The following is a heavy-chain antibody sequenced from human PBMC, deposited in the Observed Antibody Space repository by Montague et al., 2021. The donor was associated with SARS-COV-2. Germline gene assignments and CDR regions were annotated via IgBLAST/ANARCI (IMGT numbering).Heavy chain of an antibody. CDR1: LFTFSNYA. CDR3: AREWDDITRPAHYGMDF. J-gene: IGHJ6*02. CDR2: ISYDGSNK. D-gene: IGHD3-16*01. Sequence: RLSCAASLFTFSNYAMHWVRQAPGKGLEWVALISYDGSNKYYADSVKGRFAISRDNSKNTLYLQMNSLRAEDTGLYYCAREWDDITRPAHYGMDFWGQGTTVTVSS. V-gene: IGHV3-30*09.